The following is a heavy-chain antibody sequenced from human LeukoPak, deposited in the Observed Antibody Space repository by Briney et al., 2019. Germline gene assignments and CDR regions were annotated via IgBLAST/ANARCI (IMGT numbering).Heavy chain of an antibody. CDR1: GGTFSSYA. D-gene: IGHD6-6*01. CDR2: IIPIFGTA. J-gene: IGHJ5*02. V-gene: IGHV1-69*13. Sequence: AAPVKVSCKASGGTFSSYAISWVRQAPGQGLEWMGGIIPIFGTANYAQKFQGRVTITADESTSTAYMELSSLRSEDTAVYYCARARIAARDYWFDPWGQGTLVTVSS. CDR3: ARARIAARDYWFDP.